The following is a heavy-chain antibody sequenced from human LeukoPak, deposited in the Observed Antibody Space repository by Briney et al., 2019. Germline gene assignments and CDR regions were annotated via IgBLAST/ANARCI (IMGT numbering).Heavy chain of an antibody. D-gene: IGHD4-17*01. CDR3: AKDTTVTILSEFDY. CDR1: GFTFSSYW. V-gene: IGHV3-7*01. CDR2: IKQDGSEK. Sequence: GGSLRLSCAASGFTFSSYWMSWVRQAPGKGLEWVANIKQDGSEKYYVDSVMGRFTISRDNAKNSLYLQMNSLRAEDTAVYYCAKDTTVTILSEFDYWGQGTLVTVSS. J-gene: IGHJ4*02.